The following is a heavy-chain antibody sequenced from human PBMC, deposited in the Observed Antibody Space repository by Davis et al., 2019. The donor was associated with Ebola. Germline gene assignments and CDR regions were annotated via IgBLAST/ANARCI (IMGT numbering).Heavy chain of an antibody. CDR3: ARDQATVTTSYFDY. J-gene: IGHJ4*02. CDR1: GGTFSSYA. D-gene: IGHD4-11*01. CDR2: IIPIFGTA. Sequence: SVKVSCKASGGTFSSYAISWLRQAPGQGLEWMGGIIPIFGTANYAQKFQGRVTITADKSTSTAYMELSSLRSEDTAVYYCARDQATVTTSYFDYWGQGTLVTVSS. V-gene: IGHV1-69*06.